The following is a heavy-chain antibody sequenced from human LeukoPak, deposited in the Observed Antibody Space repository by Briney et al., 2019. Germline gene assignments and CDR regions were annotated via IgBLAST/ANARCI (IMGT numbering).Heavy chain of an antibody. CDR2: INPSGGST. CDR1: GYTFTSYY. V-gene: IGHV1-46*01. Sequence: GASVKVSCXASGYTFTSYYMHWVRQAPGQGLAWMGIINPSGGSTSYAQKFQGRVTMTRDTSTSTVYMELSSLRSEDTAVYYCARATISSELDYWGQGTLVTVSS. J-gene: IGHJ4*02. D-gene: IGHD3-22*01. CDR3: ARATISSELDY.